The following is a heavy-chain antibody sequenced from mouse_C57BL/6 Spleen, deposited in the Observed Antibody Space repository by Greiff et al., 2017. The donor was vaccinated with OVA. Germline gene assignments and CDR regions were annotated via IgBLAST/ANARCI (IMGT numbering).Heavy chain of an antibody. D-gene: IGHD2-4*01. V-gene: IGHV2-5*01. CDR1: GFSLTSYG. J-gene: IGHJ4*01. CDR3: AKKMITARDYYSMDY. CDR2: IWRGGST. Sequence: QVQLKESGPGLVQPSQSLSITCTVSGFSLTSYGVHWVRQSPGKGLEWLGVIWRGGSTDYNAAFMSRLSITKDNSKSQVFFKMNSLQADDTAIYYCAKKMITARDYYSMDYWGQGTSVTVSS.